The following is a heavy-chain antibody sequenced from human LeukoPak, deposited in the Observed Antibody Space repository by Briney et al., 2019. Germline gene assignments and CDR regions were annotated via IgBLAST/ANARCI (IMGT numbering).Heavy chain of an antibody. CDR3: ARGSGSYYYFDY. CDR1: GYTFINYG. D-gene: IGHD1-26*01. CDR2: ISPYNGDT. J-gene: IGHJ4*02. V-gene: IGHV1-18*04. Sequence: VKVSCKASGYTFINYGISWLRQTPGQPLKWMGWISPYNGDTDYAQKVQGRVTMTTDTSTSTAYMELRSLTSDDTAVYYCARGSGSYYYFDYWGQGSLVTVSS.